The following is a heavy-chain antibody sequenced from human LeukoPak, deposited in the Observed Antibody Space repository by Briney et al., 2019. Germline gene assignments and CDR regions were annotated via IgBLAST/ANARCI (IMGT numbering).Heavy chain of an antibody. V-gene: IGHV3-30-3*01. CDR1: GFTFSSHA. D-gene: IGHD5-24*01. CDR3: ARDLTVARWLQLGYYYYYYMDV. Sequence: GGSLRLSCAASGFTFSSHAMHWVRQAPGKGLEWVAVISYDGSNKYYADSVKGRFTISRDNSKNTLYLQMNSLRAEDTAVYYCARDLTVARWLQLGYYYYYYMDVWGKGTTVTVSS. CDR2: ISYDGSNK. J-gene: IGHJ6*03.